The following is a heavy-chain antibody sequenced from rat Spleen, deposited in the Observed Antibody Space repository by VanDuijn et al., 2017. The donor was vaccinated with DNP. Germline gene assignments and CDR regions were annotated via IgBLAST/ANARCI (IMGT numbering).Heavy chain of an antibody. CDR3: ARHVTHYYSSYIYWYFDF. CDR1: GFTFSNYG. D-gene: IGHD1-2*01. CDR2: ISYDGSST. J-gene: IGHJ1*01. Sequence: EVQLVESGGGLVQPGRSLKLSCAASGFTFSNYGMAWVRQAPAKGLEWVATISYDGSSTYYRDSVKGRFTISRDNAKSTLYLQMDSLRSEDTATYYCARHVTHYYSSYIYWYFDFWGPGTMVTVSS. V-gene: IGHV5-29*01.